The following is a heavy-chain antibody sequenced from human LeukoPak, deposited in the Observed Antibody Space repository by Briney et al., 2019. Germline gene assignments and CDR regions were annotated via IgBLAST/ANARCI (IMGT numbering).Heavy chain of an antibody. D-gene: IGHD6-19*01. J-gene: IGHJ6*02. CDR2: MNPNSGNT. CDR1: GYTFTSYG. Sequence: ASVKVSCKASGYTFTSYGISWVRQATGQGLEWMGWMNPNSGNTGYAQKFQGRVTMTRNTSISTAYMELSSLRSEDTAVYYCAILGEQWPRPYYYCGMDVWGQGTTVTVSS. CDR3: AILGEQWPRPYYYCGMDV. V-gene: IGHV1-8*02.